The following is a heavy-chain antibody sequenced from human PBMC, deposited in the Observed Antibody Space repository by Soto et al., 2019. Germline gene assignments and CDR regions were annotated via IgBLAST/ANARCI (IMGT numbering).Heavy chain of an antibody. CDR1: GSRFSNYV. V-gene: IGHV1-69*06. J-gene: IGHJ4*02. D-gene: IGHD2-2*02. Sequence: SVKVSCKVSGSRFSNYVISWVRQAPGHGLEWLGRIIPIFNSTKYAQSFQGRVTITADKSTSTASLELSSLRSDDTAVYCCAREGRGKKAGYNGLVSLGYWGQGTLVTVSS. CDR2: IIPIFNST. CDR3: AREGRGKKAGYNGLVSLGY.